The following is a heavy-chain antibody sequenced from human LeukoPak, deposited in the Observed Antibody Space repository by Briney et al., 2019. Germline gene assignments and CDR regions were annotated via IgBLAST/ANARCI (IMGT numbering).Heavy chain of an antibody. CDR1: GFTFSSYG. J-gene: IGHJ5*02. CDR3: AKGTWYYDFWSGYLSSPHNWFDP. V-gene: IGHV3-33*06. Sequence: GRSLRLSCAASGFTFSSYGTHWVRQAPGKGLEWVAVIWYDGSNKYYADSVKGRFTISRDNSKDTLYLQMNSLRAEDTAVYYCAKGTWYYDFWSGYLSSPHNWFDPWGQGTLVTVSS. CDR2: IWYDGSNK. D-gene: IGHD3-3*01.